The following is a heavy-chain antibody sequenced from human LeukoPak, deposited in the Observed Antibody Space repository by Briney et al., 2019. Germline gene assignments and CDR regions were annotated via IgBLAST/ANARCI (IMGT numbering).Heavy chain of an antibody. CDR3: ARDLITFGGVIATFDY. Sequence: SETLSLTCAVYGGSFSGYYWSWIRQPPGKGLEWIGEINHSGSTNYNPSLKSRVTISVDTFKNQFSLRLSSVTAADTAVYYCARDLITFGGVIATFDYWGQGTLVTVSS. J-gene: IGHJ4*02. V-gene: IGHV4-34*01. CDR1: GGSFSGYY. CDR2: INHSGST. D-gene: IGHD3-16*02.